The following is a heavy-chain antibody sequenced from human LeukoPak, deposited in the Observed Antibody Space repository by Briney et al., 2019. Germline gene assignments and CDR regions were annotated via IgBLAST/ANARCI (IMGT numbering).Heavy chain of an antibody. CDR2: MNIDGSEK. CDR3: ARDPVEWELLLDY. J-gene: IGHJ4*02. Sequence: GGSLRLSCAVSGFTFISYWMGWVRQAPGKRPEWVANMNIDGSEKYYADSVKGRFTISRDNARNSVYLQMNGLRVEDTAVYYCARDPVEWELLLDYWGQGTLVTVSS. CDR1: GFTFISYW. V-gene: IGHV3-7*01. D-gene: IGHD1-26*01.